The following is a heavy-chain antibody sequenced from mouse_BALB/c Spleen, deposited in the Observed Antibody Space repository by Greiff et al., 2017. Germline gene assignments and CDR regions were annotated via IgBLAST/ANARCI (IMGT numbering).Heavy chain of an antibody. J-gene: IGHJ1*01. CDR2: IWSGGST. CDR3: ARSTMSRYFDV. CDR1: GFSLTSYC. D-gene: IGHD2-4*01. V-gene: IGHV2-2*02. Sequence: VQLMESGPGLVQPSQSLSITCTVSGFSLTSYCVHWVRQSPGKGLEWLGVIWSGGSTDYNAAFISRLTISKDTSKSQVFFKMNSLQANDTATYYCARSTMSRYFDVWGAGTTVTVSA.